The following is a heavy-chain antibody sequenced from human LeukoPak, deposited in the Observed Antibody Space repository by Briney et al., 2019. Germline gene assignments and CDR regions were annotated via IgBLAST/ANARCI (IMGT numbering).Heavy chain of an antibody. D-gene: IGHD6-13*01. CDR1: GFTVSSNY. Sequence: GGSLRLSCAASGFTVSSNYMSWVRQAPGKGLDCVSVIYSDDSSYYADSVKGRFTISRDNSKNTVYLQMNSLRAEDTAVYYCARGGAAAGIRQFDYWGQGTLVTVSS. V-gene: IGHV3-53*01. CDR3: ARGGAAAGIRQFDY. CDR2: IYSDDSS. J-gene: IGHJ4*02.